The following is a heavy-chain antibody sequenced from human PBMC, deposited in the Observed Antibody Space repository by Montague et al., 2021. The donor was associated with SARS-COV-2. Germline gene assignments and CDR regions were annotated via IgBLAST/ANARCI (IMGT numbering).Heavy chain of an antibody. D-gene: IGHD3-22*01. J-gene: IGHJ3*02. CDR2: IYYSGST. CDR1: GGSISSGGYY. CDR3: ASARITMIVVVDAFDI. V-gene: IGHV4-31*03. Sequence: TLSLTCTVSGGSISSGGYYWSWIRQHPGKGLEWIGYIYYSGSTYYDPSLKSRVTISVDTSKNQFSLKLSSVTAADTAVNYCASARITMIVVVDAFDIWGQGTMVTVSS.